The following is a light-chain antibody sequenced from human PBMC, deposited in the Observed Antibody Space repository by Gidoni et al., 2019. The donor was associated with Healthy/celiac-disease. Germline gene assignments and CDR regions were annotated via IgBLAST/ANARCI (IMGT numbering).Light chain of an antibody. CDR2: AAS. V-gene: IGKV1-39*01. CDR1: QSISSY. CDR3: QQSYSTLGT. J-gene: IGKJ1*01. Sequence: DIQMTQSPSSLSASVGDRVTITCLASQSISSYLNWYQQKPGKAPKLLIYAASSLQSGVPSRFSGSGSGTDFTLTISMLQPEDFATYYCQQSYSTLGTFGQGTKVEIK.